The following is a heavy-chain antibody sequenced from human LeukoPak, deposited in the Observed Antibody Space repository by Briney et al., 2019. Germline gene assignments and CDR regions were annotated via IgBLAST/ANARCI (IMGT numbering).Heavy chain of an antibody. CDR1: GNYW. CDR2: INSDGSWT. D-gene: IGHD2/OR15-2a*01. CDR3: VSFYETY. V-gene: IGHV3-74*01. Sequence: GGSLRLSCAASGNYWMHWVRQVPGKGLVWVSHINSDGSWTSYADSVKGRFTISKDNAKNTVYLQMNSLGAEDTAVYYCVSFYETYWGRGTLVTVSS. J-gene: IGHJ4*02.